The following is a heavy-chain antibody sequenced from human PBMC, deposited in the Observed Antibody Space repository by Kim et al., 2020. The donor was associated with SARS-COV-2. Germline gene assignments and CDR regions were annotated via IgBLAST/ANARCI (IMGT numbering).Heavy chain of an antibody. CDR3: ARDRSASRYCGGDCPFDY. CDR2: ISSSSSYT. Sequence: GGSLRLSCAASGFTFSDYYMSWIRQAPGKGLEWVSYISSSSSYTNYADSVKGRFTISRDNAKNSLYLQMNSLRAEDTAVYYCARDRSASRYCGGDCPFDYWGQGTLVTVSS. D-gene: IGHD2-21*02. V-gene: IGHV3-11*05. J-gene: IGHJ4*02. CDR1: GFTFSDYY.